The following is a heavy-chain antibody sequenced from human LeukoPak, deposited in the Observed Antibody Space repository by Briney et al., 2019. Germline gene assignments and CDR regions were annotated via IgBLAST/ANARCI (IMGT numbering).Heavy chain of an antibody. D-gene: IGHD3-10*01. CDR3: ARERGSGSYHPFDP. CDR1: GFTFSSYW. J-gene: IGHJ5*02. V-gene: IGHV3-7*01. CDR2: RNQDGSEK. Sequence: GGSLRLSCVASGFTFSSYWMSWVRQTPGKGLEWVANRNQDGSEKNYIDSVKGRFTISRDNAKDSLYLQMNSLRADDTAIYYCARERGSGSYHPFDPWGQGTLAIVSS.